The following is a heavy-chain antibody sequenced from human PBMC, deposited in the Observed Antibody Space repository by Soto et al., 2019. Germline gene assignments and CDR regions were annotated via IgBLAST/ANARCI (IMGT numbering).Heavy chain of an antibody. Sequence: SETLSLTCAVSGYSISSGYYWGWIRQPPGKGLEWLGTTYYGASSYYNPSLRSRITILLDASTNQLSLKLSPVTAADTAVYFCVRVAGSASWYETDSWGQGILVTVSS. CDR2: TYYGASS. CDR3: VRVAGSASWYETDS. J-gene: IGHJ4*02. V-gene: IGHV4-38-2*01. D-gene: IGHD6-13*01. CDR1: GYSISSGYY.